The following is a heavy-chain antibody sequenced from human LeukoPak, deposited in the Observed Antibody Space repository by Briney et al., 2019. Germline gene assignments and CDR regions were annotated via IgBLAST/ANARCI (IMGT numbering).Heavy chain of an antibody. J-gene: IGHJ5*02. CDR3: ARDLSVAAGTPWFDP. Sequence: GGSLRLSCAASGFTFSSYGMHWVRQAPGKGLEWVAVIWYDGSNKYYADSVKGRFTISRDNSKNTLYLQMNSLRAEDTAVYYCARDLSVAAGTPWFDPWGQGTLVTVSS. CDR2: IWYDGSNK. CDR1: GFTFSSYG. V-gene: IGHV3-33*01. D-gene: IGHD6-13*01.